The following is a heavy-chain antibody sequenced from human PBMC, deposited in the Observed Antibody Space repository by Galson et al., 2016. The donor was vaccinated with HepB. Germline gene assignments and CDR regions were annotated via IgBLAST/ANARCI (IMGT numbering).Heavy chain of an antibody. CDR3: AKRGVEATVTAYYYYGMDV. CDR2: ITAGSGNA. Sequence: SVKVSCKASGYTLTTHSLHWVRQAPGEGLEWMGWITAGSGNAKYSQKFQVTISADKSINTAYLQWSSLRASDTAIYYCAKRGVEATVTAYYYYGMDVWGQGTTVTVSS. J-gene: IGHJ6*02. CDR1: GYTLTTHS. D-gene: IGHD4-17*01. V-gene: IGHV1-3*01.